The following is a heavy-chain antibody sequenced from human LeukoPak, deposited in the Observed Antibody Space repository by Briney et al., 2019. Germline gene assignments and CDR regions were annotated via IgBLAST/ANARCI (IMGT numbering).Heavy chain of an antibody. CDR2: ISAYNGNT. J-gene: IGHJ6*02. Sequence: ASVKVSCKASGYTFTSYGISWVRLAPGQGLEWMGWISAYNGNTNYAQKLQGRVTMTTDTSTSTAYMELRSLRSDDTAVYYCARDPFIAAAAYYYYYGMDVWGQGTTVTVSS. V-gene: IGHV1-18*01. CDR1: GYTFTSYG. D-gene: IGHD6-13*01. CDR3: ARDPFIAAAAYYYYYGMDV.